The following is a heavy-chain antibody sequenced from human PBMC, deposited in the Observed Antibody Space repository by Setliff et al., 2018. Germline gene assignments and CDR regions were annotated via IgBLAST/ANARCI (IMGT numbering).Heavy chain of an antibody. V-gene: IGHV4-61*09. CDR1: GDSISSGINY. CDR3: ARSLGSGSYYNSRPYYSDY. CDR2: IDPSGNT. J-gene: IGHJ4*02. Sequence: SETLSLTCTVSGDSISSGINYWSWIRQPAGKGLEWIGHIDPSGNTNYSPSLKSRVTISGDTSKNQFSLKLTSVTAADTAVYYCARSLGSGSYYNSRPYYSDYWGPGTLVTVSS. D-gene: IGHD3-10*01.